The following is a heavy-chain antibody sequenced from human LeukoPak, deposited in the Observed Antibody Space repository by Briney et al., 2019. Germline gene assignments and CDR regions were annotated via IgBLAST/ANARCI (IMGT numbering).Heavy chain of an antibody. D-gene: IGHD6-19*01. V-gene: IGHV4-34*01. J-gene: IGHJ6*03. CDR1: GGSFSGYY. CDR3: ARNPTRDHPGYSSGWFSSHYYYMDV. CDR2: INHSGST. Sequence: SETLSLTCAVYGGSFSGYYWSWIRQPPGKGLEWIGEINHSGSTNYNPSLKSRVTISVDTSKNQFSLKLSSVTAADTAVYYCARNPTRDHPGYSSGWFSSHYYYMDVWGKGTTVTVSS.